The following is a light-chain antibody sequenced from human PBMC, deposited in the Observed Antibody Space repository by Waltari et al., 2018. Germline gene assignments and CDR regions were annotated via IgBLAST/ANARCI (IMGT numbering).Light chain of an antibody. CDR1: EDINTW. V-gene: IGKV1-5*01. CDR2: DGA. Sequence: DVQMTQSPSTLSASVGDRVTITCRAREDINTWLAWYQQKPGQAPKLLISDGASLKSGVPSRFSGSGSGTDFTLTITSMQPDDFATYYCQHYKNFPLTFGGGTNVEV. CDR3: QHYKNFPLT. J-gene: IGKJ4*01.